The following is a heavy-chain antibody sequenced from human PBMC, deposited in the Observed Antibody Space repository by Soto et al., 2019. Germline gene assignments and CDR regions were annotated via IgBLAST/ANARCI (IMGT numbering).Heavy chain of an antibody. D-gene: IGHD2-21*01. V-gene: IGHV1-69*01. CDR1: GGTFSTFP. CDR2: IIPIIGTA. CDR3: ARDPRLASSIPVTPGIPRGSGFGMDV. J-gene: IGHJ6*02. Sequence: QEQLVQSGAEVKKPGSSVRVSCKASGGTFSTFPISWVRQVPGQRPEWMGGIIPIIGTANYAQKIKGRVTIRADAPTSAAYMEVRSLRSEATAVYYGARDPRLASSIPVTPGIPRGSGFGMDVWGQGTTVTVSS.